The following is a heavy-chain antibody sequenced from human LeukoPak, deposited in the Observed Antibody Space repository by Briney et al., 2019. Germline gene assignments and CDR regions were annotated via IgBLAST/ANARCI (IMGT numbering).Heavy chain of an antibody. J-gene: IGHJ6*02. CDR3: ARDERSYGMDV. V-gene: IGHV1-46*01. CDR1: GYTFTSYY. Sequence: ASVKVSCKASGYTFTSYYTHWVRQAPGQGLEWMGIINPSGGSTSYAQKFQGRVTMTRDTSTSTVYMELSSLRSEDTAVYYCARDERSYGMDVWGQGTTVTVSS. CDR2: INPSGGST.